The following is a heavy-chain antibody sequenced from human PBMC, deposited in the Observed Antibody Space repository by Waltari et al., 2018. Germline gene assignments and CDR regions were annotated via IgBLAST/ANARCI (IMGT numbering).Heavy chain of an antibody. D-gene: IGHD3-3*01. Sequence: EVQLLESGGGLVQPGGSLRLSCAASGFTFSSSAMSWVRQAPGRGLEWVSAISGSGGSTYYADSVKGRFTISRDNSKNTLYLQMNSLRAEDTAVYYCAKDYDFWSGRSYWYFDLWGRGTLVTVSS. CDR3: AKDYDFWSGRSYWYFDL. CDR2: ISGSGGST. V-gene: IGHV3-23*01. CDR1: GFTFSSSA. J-gene: IGHJ2*01.